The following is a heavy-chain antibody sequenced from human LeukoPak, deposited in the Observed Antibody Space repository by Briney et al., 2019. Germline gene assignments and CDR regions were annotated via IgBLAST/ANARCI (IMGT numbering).Heavy chain of an antibody. Sequence: PGGSLRLSCAASGFTFINAWMTWVRQAPGKGLEWVGHIKSKTDDGTTDYAAPVKDRFTISRDDSKNTLYLQMNSLKAEDTAVYYCTTSDYYYGLDVWGQGTTVTVSS. V-gene: IGHV3-15*01. CDR1: GFTFINAW. CDR2: IKSKTDDGTT. J-gene: IGHJ6*02. CDR3: TTSDYYYGLDV.